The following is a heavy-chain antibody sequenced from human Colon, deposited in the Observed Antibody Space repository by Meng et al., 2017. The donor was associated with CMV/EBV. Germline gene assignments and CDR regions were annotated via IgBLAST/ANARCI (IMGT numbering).Heavy chain of an antibody. CDR2: ISYDGSIK. J-gene: IGHJ4*02. CDR1: GFTFSSSW. D-gene: IGHD4-17*01. V-gene: IGHV3-30-3*01. Sequence: GESLKISCAASGFTFSSSWMSWVRQAPAKGLEWVALISYDGSIKYYVDSVKGRFTISRDNSKNTLSLQMNSLRGDDTAVYYCVRVGDYPGGYFDYWGLGTLVTVSS. CDR3: VRVGDYPGGYFDY.